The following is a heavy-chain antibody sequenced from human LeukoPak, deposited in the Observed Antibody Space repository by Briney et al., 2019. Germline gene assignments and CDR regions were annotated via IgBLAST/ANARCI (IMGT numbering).Heavy chain of an antibody. CDR2: INHSGST. CDR1: GGSFSGYY. CDR3: ARLAGDLYYYDSSGYQYYFDY. Sequence: SETLSLTCAVYGGSFSGYYWSWIRQPPGKGLEWIGEINHSGSTNYNPSLKSRVTISVDTSKNQFSLKLSSVTAADTAVYYCARLAGDLYYYDSSGYQYYFDYWGQGTLVTVSS. V-gene: IGHV4-34*01. D-gene: IGHD3-22*01. J-gene: IGHJ4*02.